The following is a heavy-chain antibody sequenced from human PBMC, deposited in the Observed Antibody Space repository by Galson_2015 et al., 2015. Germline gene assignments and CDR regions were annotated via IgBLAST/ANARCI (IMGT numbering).Heavy chain of an antibody. J-gene: IGHJ5*02. CDR1: GYTFTGYY. CDR3: ARDNGVRGVIENWFDP. V-gene: IGHV1-2*06. CDR2: INPNSGGT. D-gene: IGHD3-10*01. Sequence: CKASGYTFTGYYLHWVRQAPGQGLEWMGRINPNSGGTNYAQKFQGRVTMTRDTSISTAYMELSRLRSDDTAVYYCARDNGVRGVIENWFDPWGQGTLVTVSS.